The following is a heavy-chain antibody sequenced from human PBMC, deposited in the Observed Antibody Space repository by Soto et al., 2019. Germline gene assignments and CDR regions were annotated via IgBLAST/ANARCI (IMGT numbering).Heavy chain of an antibody. CDR2: IKQDGSEK. J-gene: IGHJ6*03. V-gene: IGHV3-7*01. CDR3: ARIYGRGSGCTYYYYYMDV. D-gene: IGHD6-19*01. CDR1: GFTFSSYW. Sequence: GGSLRLSCAASGFTFSSYWMSWVRQAPGKGLEWVANIKQDGSEKYYVDSVKGRFTISRDNAKNSLYLQMNSLRAEDTAVYYCARIYGRGSGCTYYYYYMDVWGKGTKVTVSS.